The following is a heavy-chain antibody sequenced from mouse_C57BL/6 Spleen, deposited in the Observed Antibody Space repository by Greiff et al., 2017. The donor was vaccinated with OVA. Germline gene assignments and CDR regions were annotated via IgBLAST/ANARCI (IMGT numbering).Heavy chain of an antibody. V-gene: IGHV1-39*01. CDR2: INPNYGTT. CDR3: ARKGDEGYYFDD. CDR1: GYSFTDYN. Sequence: VQLQQSGPELVKPGASVKISCKASGYSFTDYNMNWVKQSTGKSLEWIGVINPNYGTTSYNQQFQGKATLTVDPSSSTAYLQSNGLASEDSAVDYCARKGDEGYYFDDWGQGTTLTVSS. J-gene: IGHJ2*01. D-gene: IGHD3-3*01.